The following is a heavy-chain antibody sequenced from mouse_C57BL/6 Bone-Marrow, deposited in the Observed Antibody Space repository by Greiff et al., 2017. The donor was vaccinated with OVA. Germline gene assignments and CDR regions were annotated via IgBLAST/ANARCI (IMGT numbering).Heavy chain of an antibody. J-gene: IGHJ2*01. V-gene: IGHV5-12*01. CDR1: GFTFSDYY. Sequence: EVKLEESGGGLVQPGGSLKLSCAASGFTFSDYYMYWVRQTPEKRLEWVAYISNGGGSTYYPDTVKGRFTISRDNAKNTLYLQMSRLKSEDTAMYYCARHNKSGYYFDYWGQGTTLTVSS. CDR2: ISNGGGST. D-gene: IGHD3-2*02. CDR3: ARHNKSGYYFDY.